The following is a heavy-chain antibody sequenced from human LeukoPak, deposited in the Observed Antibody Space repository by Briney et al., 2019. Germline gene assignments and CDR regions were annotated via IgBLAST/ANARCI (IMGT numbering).Heavy chain of an antibody. J-gene: IGHJ3*02. V-gene: IGHV4-59*01. D-gene: IGHD2/OR15-2a*01. CDR2: VYYSGTT. Sequence: ASETLSLTCVVSGGSINSFYWSWIRQPPGKGLEWIGYVYYSGTTNYNPSLESRVTISVDTSKNQFSLKLYSVTAADTAVYYCARESTLIGPTQGDAFDIWGPGTMVTVSS. CDR1: GGSINSFY. CDR3: ARESTLIGPTQGDAFDI.